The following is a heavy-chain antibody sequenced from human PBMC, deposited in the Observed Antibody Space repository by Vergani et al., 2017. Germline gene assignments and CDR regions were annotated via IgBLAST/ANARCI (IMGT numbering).Heavy chain of an antibody. J-gene: IGHJ6*03. V-gene: IGHV4-34*01. CDR1: GGSFTSYH. CDR3: ARVNTETNGHLYYYYYIDI. CDR2: IDHTGRP. Sequence: QVQLQQWGGGLLKPSETLSLTCVVNGGSFTSYHWTWIRQSPGEGLEWVGDIDHTGRPHYNPSLKSRLTMSVDKSRNQFSLTLKSVTATDTAIYFCARVNTETNGHLYYYYYIDIWGQGPAVTVS. D-gene: IGHD4-11*01.